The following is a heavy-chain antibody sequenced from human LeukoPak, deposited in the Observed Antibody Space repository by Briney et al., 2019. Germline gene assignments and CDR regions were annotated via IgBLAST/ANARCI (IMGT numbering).Heavy chain of an antibody. CDR3: ARGDYDFWSGDEAFDI. Sequence: GASVTVSCKASGYTFTGYYMHWVRQAPGQGLEWMGWINPNSGGTNYAQKFQGRVTMTRDTSISTAYMELSRLRSDDTAVYYCARGDYDFWSGDEAFDIWGQGTMVTVSS. V-gene: IGHV1-2*02. CDR2: INPNSGGT. D-gene: IGHD3-3*01. J-gene: IGHJ3*02. CDR1: GYTFTGYY.